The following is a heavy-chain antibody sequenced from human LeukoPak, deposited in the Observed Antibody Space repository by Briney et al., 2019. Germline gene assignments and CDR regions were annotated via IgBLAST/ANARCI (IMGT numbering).Heavy chain of an antibody. Sequence: GGSLRLPFAPSGFPLRTYSLTGARRAQGKGREWVSSISSSSSYIYYADSVKGRFTISRDNAKNSLYLQMNSLRAEDTAVYYCATGPVRRGDYWGQGTLVTVSS. J-gene: IGHJ4*02. D-gene: IGHD3-10*01. V-gene: IGHV3-21*01. CDR3: ATGPVRRGDY. CDR1: GFPLRTYS. CDR2: ISSSSSYI.